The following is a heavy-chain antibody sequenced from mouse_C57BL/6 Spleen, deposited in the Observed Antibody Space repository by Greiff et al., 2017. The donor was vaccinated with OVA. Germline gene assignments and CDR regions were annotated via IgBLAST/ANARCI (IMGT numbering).Heavy chain of an antibody. CDR1: GYTFTDYY. Sequence: EVQLQQSGPELVKPGASVEISCKASGYTFTDYYMNWVKQSHGKSLEWIGDINPNNGGTSYNQKFKGKATLTVDKSSSTAYMELRSLTSEDSAVYYCARTPPGAMDYWGQGTSVTVSS. CDR3: ARTPPGAMDY. J-gene: IGHJ4*01. V-gene: IGHV1-26*01. CDR2: INPNNGGT.